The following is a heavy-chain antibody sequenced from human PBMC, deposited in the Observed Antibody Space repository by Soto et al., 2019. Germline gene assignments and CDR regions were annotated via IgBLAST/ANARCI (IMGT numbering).Heavy chain of an antibody. V-gene: IGHV3-23*01. Sequence: QSGGSLRLSCAASGFTFSNYAMSWVRQAPGKGLEWVSPIRGSDGCTYYADSVEGRFTISRDNSKNTLYLQMNSLRAEDTAVYYCVTNRPPLLYDFWSDYYVVGLGYWGQGTVVTVSS. CDR1: GFTFSNYA. J-gene: IGHJ4*02. D-gene: IGHD3-3*01. CDR3: VTNRPPLLYDFWSDYYVVGLGY. CDR2: IRGSDGCT.